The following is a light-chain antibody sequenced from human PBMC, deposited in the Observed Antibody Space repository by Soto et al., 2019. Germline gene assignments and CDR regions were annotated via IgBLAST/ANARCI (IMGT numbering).Light chain of an antibody. J-gene: IGLJ1*01. V-gene: IGLV1-44*01. CDR1: SSNIGSNT. CDR3: ATWDGSLKIFF. Sequence: QSVLTQPPSASGTPGQRVTISCSGSSSNIGSNTVNWFLQLPGTAPKLLIYGNNQRPSGVPDRFSGSKSGTSASLAISGLQTEDEADYYCATWDGSLKIFFIGTGTKFTVL. CDR2: GNN.